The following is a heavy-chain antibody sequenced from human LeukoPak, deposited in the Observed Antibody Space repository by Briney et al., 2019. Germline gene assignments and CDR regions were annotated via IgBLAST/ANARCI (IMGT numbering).Heavy chain of an antibody. D-gene: IGHD3-3*01. Sequence: GGSLRLSCAASGFTFINYAMSWVRQAPGKGLEWVSGISGSGDTTYYADSVKGRFTISRDNSMNTIYMQMSRLRAEDTAVYYCAAHYDFWSGYPYYFDYWGQGALVTVSS. J-gene: IGHJ4*02. CDR2: ISGSGDTT. V-gene: IGHV3-23*01. CDR1: GFTFINYA. CDR3: AAHYDFWSGYPYYFDY.